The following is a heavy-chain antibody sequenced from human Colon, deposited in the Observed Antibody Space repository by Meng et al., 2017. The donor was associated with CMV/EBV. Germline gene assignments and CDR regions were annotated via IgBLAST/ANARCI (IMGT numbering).Heavy chain of an antibody. V-gene: IGHV1-2*02. CDR1: GYTFSDYH. Sequence: QGQLVQCGGGVKKPGASVKVSGKTSGYTFSDYHIHWVRQAPGQGLEWMGWINSNSGATDYAQKFQGRFTMTRDTSITTVYMELSSLRSDDTAVYYCARDPSGSRVPFDYWGQGSLVTVSS. CDR2: INSNSGAT. D-gene: IGHD1-26*01. CDR3: ARDPSGSRVPFDY. J-gene: IGHJ4*02.